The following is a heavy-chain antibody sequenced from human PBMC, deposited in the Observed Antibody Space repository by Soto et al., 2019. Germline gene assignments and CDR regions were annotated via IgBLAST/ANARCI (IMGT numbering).Heavy chain of an antibody. D-gene: IGHD4-17*01. V-gene: IGHV4-34*01. CDR2: INHSGST. CDR1: GGSVSGYY. CDR3: AKDLDYGDYEFDY. Sequence: TSETLSLTCAVYGGSVSGYYWSWIRQPPGKGLEWIGEINHSGSTNYNPSLKSRVTISVDTSKNQFSLKLSSVTAADTAVYYCAKDLDYGDYEFDYWGQGTLVTVSS. J-gene: IGHJ4*02.